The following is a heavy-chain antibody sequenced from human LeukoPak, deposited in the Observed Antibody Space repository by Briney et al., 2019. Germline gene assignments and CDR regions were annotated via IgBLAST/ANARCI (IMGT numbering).Heavy chain of an antibody. CDR2: IWSNGNNV. J-gene: IGHJ4*02. Sequence: PGGSLRLSCAASGFTFSKYGMHWIRQAPGKGLEWVAVIWSNGNNVYYVESVKGRFTISRDNSKNTLYLQMNSLRAEDTAVHYCAKDSYGSGTTADYWGQGTLVTVSS. CDR1: GFTFSKYG. V-gene: IGHV3-33*06. CDR3: AKDSYGSGTTADY. D-gene: IGHD3-10*01.